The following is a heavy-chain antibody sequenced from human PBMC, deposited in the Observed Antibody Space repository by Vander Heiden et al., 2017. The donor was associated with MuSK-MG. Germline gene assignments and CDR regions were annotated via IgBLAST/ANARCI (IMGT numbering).Heavy chain of an antibody. CDR1: GFTFSSYA. V-gene: IGHV3-23*01. CDR2: ISGSGGST. Sequence: EVQLLESGGGLVQPGGSLRLSWAASGFTFSSYAMSWVRQDPVKGLEWVSAISGSGGSTYYADSVKGRFTISRDNSKNTLYLQINSLRAEDTGVYYCAVLQQLVLVDYWCDVPLVT. D-gene: IGHD6-13*01. J-gene: IGHJ4*01. CDR3: AVLQQLVLVDY.